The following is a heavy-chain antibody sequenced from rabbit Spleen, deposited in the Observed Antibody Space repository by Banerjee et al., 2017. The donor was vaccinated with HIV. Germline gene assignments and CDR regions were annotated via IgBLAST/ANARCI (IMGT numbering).Heavy chain of an antibody. CDR2: IAGSSSGFT. V-gene: IGHV1S40*01. CDR3: ARDTGSSFSSYGMDL. CDR1: GFTISSTYW. J-gene: IGHJ6*01. D-gene: IGHD8-1*01. Sequence: QSLEESGGDLVKPGASLTLTCKASGFTISSTYWICWVRQAPGKGLEWIACIAGSSSGFTYSATWAKGRFTCSKTSSTTVTLQMTSLTVADMATYFCARDTGSSFSSYGMDLWGQGTLVTVS.